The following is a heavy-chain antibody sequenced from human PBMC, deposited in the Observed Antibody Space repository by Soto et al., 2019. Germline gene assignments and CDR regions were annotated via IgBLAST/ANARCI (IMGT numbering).Heavy chain of an antibody. CDR1: GGTFSSYT. J-gene: IGHJ6*02. CDR3: AIGDSYGVYYYYYGMDV. D-gene: IGHD5-18*01. Sequence: QVQLVQSGAEVKKPGSSVKVSCKASGGTFSSYTISWVRQAPGQGLEWMGRIIPILGIANYAQKFQGRVTITADKSTSTDYMELSSLRSEDTAVYYCAIGDSYGVYYYYYGMDVWGQGTTVTVSS. CDR2: IIPILGIA. V-gene: IGHV1-69*02.